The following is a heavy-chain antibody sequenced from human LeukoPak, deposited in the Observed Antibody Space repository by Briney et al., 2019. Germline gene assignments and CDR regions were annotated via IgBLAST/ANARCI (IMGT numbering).Heavy chain of an antibody. CDR3: AKKVAVAGKKDAPFDY. V-gene: IGHV3-23*01. D-gene: IGHD6-19*01. CDR2: ITYSGDDS. CDR1: GFSFDNYA. J-gene: IGHJ4*02. Sequence: GGSLRLSCAASGFSFDNYAMSWVRQAPGKGLEWISAITYSGDDSYHADSVKGRFTISRDNSKNTLYLQMNSLRAEDTAVYYCAKKVAVAGKKDAPFDYWGQGTLVTVSS.